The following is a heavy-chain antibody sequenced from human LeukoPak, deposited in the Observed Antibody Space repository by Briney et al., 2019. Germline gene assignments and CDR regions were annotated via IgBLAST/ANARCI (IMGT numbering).Heavy chain of an antibody. CDR1: GFTVSSNY. Sequence: GGSLRLSCAASGFTVSSNYMSRVRQAPGKGLEWVSVIYSGGSTYYADSVKGRFTISRDNSKNTLYLQMNSLRAEDTAVYYCARERGDYYDSSGSLYGMDVWGQGTTVTVSS. CDR2: IYSGGST. V-gene: IGHV3-66*01. J-gene: IGHJ6*02. CDR3: ARERGDYYDSSGSLYGMDV. D-gene: IGHD3-22*01.